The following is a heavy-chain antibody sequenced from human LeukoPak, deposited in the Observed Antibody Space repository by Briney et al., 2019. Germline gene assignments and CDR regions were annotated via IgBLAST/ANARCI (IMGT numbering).Heavy chain of an antibody. D-gene: IGHD3-10*01. CDR3: ANSRGYGSGNL. CDR1: GFSFNNYV. J-gene: IGHJ4*02. CDR2: VSGSGDRT. Sequence: GGSLRLSCAASGFSFNNYVMSWVRQAPGKGLEWISAVSGSGDRTYYAGSVKGRFTISRDNSKNIVYLRMNSLRAEDTAVYFCANSRGYGSGNLWGQGTLVTVSS. V-gene: IGHV3-23*01.